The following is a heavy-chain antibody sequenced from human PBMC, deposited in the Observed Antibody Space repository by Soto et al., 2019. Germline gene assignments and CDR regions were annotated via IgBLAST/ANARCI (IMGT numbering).Heavy chain of an antibody. D-gene: IGHD3-10*01. CDR3: ARGRVSGTYSDVFGY. J-gene: IGHJ4*01. V-gene: IGHV4-34*01. CDR2: INHSGST. Sequence: GWILKKTGEGLEWIGEINHSGSTNYNPSLKGRVTTSVDTSKNQFSLKLSSVTAADTAVYYCARGRVSGTYSDVFGYWGHGTLVTGSS.